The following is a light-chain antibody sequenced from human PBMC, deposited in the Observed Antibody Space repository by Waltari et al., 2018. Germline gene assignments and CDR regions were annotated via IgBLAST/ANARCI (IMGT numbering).Light chain of an antibody. Sequence: QSALTQPASVSGSPGQSITISCTGTSSDFGNYNLVSWYQHSPGKAPKLLIYEVSKRPSGVSNRFSGSKSGNTASLTISGLQAEDEAEFYCCSYAGSSTSYVVFGGGTKLTVL. V-gene: IGLV2-23*02. CDR1: SSDFGNYNL. CDR2: EVS. CDR3: CSYAGSSTSYVV. J-gene: IGLJ2*01.